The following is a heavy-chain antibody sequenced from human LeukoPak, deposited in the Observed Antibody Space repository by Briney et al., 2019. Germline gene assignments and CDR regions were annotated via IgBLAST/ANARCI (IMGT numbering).Heavy chain of an antibody. J-gene: IGHJ6*03. CDR3: ARQGIVATISYYYYYMDV. CDR2: IYYSGST. Sequence: SETLSLTCTVSGGSISSSSDYWGWIRQPPGKGLEWIGSIYYSGSTYYNPSLKSRVTISVDTSKNQFSLKLSSVTAADTAVYYCARQGIVATISYYYYYMDVWGKGTTVTVPS. V-gene: IGHV4-39*01. CDR1: GGSISSSSDY. D-gene: IGHD5-12*01.